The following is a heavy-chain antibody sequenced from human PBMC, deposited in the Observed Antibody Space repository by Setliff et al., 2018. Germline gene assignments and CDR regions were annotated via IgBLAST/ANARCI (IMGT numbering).Heavy chain of an antibody. Sequence: SETLSLTCNVSGGSVSSGYYYWDWIRQPPGKGLEWIGTVYYTGRTYYNPSLKSRVTIAVDAPDNHFSLKLRSVTAADTAVYYCARAPNDLGVDWLFNNYYDHWGHGTLVTVSS. CDR3: ARAPNDLGVDWLFNNYYDH. J-gene: IGHJ4*01. V-gene: IGHV4-39*02. D-gene: IGHD3-9*01. CDR1: GGSVSSGYYY. CDR2: VYYTGRT.